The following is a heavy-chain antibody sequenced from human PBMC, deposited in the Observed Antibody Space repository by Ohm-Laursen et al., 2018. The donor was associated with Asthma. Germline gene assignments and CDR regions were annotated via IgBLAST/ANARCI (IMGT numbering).Heavy chain of an antibody. D-gene: IGHD3-22*01. V-gene: IGHV3-23*01. CDR3: AKDAYYYDSLGAFDI. CDR1: GFTFSSYA. Sequence: SLRLSCSASGFTFSSYAMTWVRQAPGKGLEWVSVISGSGGSTYYADSVKGRFTISRDNSKNTLYLQMNSLRAEDTAVYYCAKDAYYYDSLGAFDIWGQGTMVTVSS. CDR2: ISGSGGST. J-gene: IGHJ3*02.